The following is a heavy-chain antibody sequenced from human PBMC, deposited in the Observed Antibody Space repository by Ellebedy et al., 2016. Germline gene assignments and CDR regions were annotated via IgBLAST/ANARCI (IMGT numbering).Heavy chain of an antibody. Sequence: SVKVSCXASGGTFSSYAISWVRQAPGQGLEWMGGIIPIFGTANYAQKFQGRVTITADESTSTAYMELSSLRSEDTAVYYCAITMVRGVRLGLSYWGQGTLVTVSS. CDR3: AITMVRGVRLGLSY. V-gene: IGHV1-69*13. CDR2: IIPIFGTA. D-gene: IGHD3-10*01. J-gene: IGHJ4*02. CDR1: GGTFSSYA.